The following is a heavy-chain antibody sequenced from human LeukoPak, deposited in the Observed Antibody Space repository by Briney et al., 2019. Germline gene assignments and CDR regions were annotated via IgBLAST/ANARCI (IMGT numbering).Heavy chain of an antibody. V-gene: IGHV3-30*02. CDR2: IWHDGSGK. J-gene: IGHJ5*02. Sequence: GGSLRLSCAASGFTFNTYGMHWVRQAPGKGLEWVAFIWHDGSGKYYGDSVKGRFTISRDNFKNTVNLQMNSLRAEDTAVYYCVRAGSGGNPSDPWGQGTLVTVSS. CDR1: GFTFNTYG. D-gene: IGHD6-19*01. CDR3: VRAGSGGNPSDP.